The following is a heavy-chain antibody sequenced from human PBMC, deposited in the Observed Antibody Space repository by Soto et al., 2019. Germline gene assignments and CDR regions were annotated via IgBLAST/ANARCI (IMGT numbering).Heavy chain of an antibody. Sequence: SETLSLTCAVYGGSFSGYYLSWIRQPPGKGLEWIGEINHSGSTNYNPSLRSRVTISVDTSKNKFSLKLSSVTAADTAVYYCGRSGIVVVILCRHKKPYYYYGMDVWGQGTTVTVSS. CDR2: INHSGST. J-gene: IGHJ6*02. CDR3: GRSGIVVVILCRHKKPYYYYGMDV. CDR1: GGSFSGYY. V-gene: IGHV4-34*01. D-gene: IGHD2-2*01.